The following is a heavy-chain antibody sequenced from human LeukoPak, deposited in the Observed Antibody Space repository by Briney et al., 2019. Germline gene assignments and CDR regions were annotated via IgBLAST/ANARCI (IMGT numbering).Heavy chain of an antibody. CDR1: GYTFTGNY. CDR3: ARGYYYDSSGYYYPTPFDY. Sequence: ASVKVSCKASGYTFTGNYMHWVRQAPGQGLEWMGWINPNSGGTNYAQRFQGRVTMTRDTSISTAYMEPSRLRSDDTAVYYCARGYYYDSSGYYYPTPFDYWGQGTLVTVSS. V-gene: IGHV1-2*02. D-gene: IGHD3-22*01. J-gene: IGHJ4*02. CDR2: INPNSGGT.